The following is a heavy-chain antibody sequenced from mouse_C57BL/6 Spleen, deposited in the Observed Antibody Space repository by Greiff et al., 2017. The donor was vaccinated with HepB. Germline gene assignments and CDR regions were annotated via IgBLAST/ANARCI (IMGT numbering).Heavy chain of an antibody. V-gene: IGHV5-6*01. CDR1: GFTFSSYG. D-gene: IGHD3-2*02. J-gene: IGHJ2*01. CDR2: ISSGGSYT. Sequence: EVKLMESGGDLVKPGGSLKLSCAASGFTFSSYGMSWVRQTPDKRLEWVATISSGGSYTYYPDSVKGRFTISRDNAKNTLYLQMSSLKSEDTAMYYCARHGSSSRFDYWGQGTTLTVSS. CDR3: ARHGSSSRFDY.